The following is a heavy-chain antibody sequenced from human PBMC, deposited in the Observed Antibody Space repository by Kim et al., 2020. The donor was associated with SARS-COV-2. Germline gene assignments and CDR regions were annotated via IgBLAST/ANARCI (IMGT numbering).Heavy chain of an antibody. Sequence: SETLSLTCTVSGGSISSSSYYWGWIRQPPGKGLEWIGSIYYSGSTYYNPSLKSRVTISVDTSKNQFSLKLSSLTAADTAVYYCARDVRVGATGYWGQGTLVTVSS. D-gene: IGHD1-26*01. CDR3: ARDVRVGATGY. V-gene: IGHV4-39*07. CDR1: GGSISSSSYY. J-gene: IGHJ4*02. CDR2: IYYSGST.